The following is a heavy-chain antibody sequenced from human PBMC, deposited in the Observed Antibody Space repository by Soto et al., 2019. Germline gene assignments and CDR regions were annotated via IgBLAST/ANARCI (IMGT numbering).Heavy chain of an antibody. Sequence: GGSLRLSCAASGFTFSNYGMQWVRQAPGKGLEWVAVIWYDGNNKYYADSVKGRFTISRDNSNNTLYVQMTSLRAEDTAVYYCARGLHSLFDYWGQGTLVTVSS. CDR1: GFTFSNYG. J-gene: IGHJ4*02. CDR2: IWYDGNNK. D-gene: IGHD2-21*01. CDR3: ARGLHSLFDY. V-gene: IGHV3-33*01.